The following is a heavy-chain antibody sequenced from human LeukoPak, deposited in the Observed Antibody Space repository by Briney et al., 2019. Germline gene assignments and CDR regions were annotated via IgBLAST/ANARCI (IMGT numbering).Heavy chain of an antibody. D-gene: IGHD3-10*01. CDR1: GFTFSEHY. J-gene: IGHJ5*02. V-gene: IGHV3-11*06. CDR2: ISSNTIYT. Sequence: GGSLRLSCAASGFTFSEHYMSWVRQAPGKGLEWLSYISSNTIYTNYADSVKGRFTISRDNSKNTLYLQMNSLRAEDTAVYYCARGGPGFDPWGQGTLVTVSS. CDR3: ARGGPGFDP.